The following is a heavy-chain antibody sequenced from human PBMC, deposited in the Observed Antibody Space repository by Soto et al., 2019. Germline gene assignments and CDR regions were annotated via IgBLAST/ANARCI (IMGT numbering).Heavy chain of an antibody. CDR2: IIPIFGTA. CDR1: GGTFSSYA. V-gene: IGHV1-69*13. Sequence: ASVKVSCKASGGTFSSYAISWVRQAPGQGLEWMGGIIPIFGTANYAQKFQGRVTITADESTSTAYMELSSLRSEDTAVYYCARRGDIVVVPAAAYYYYYGMDVWGQGTKVTVSS. CDR3: ARRGDIVVVPAAAYYYYYGMDV. J-gene: IGHJ6*02. D-gene: IGHD2-2*01.